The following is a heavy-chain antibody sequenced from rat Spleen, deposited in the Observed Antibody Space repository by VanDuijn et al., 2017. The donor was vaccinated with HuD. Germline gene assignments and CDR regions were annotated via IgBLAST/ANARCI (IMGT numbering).Heavy chain of an antibody. V-gene: IGHV2S8*01. D-gene: IGHD1-7*01. J-gene: IGHJ1*01. CDR1: GFSLISYG. Sequence: QVQLKESGPGLVQPSQTLSLSCTVSGFSLISYGLSWVRQPPGKGLEWIAGIWSGGSTYYDSGLKSRLSISRDTSKSQVVLKMNSLQTEDTAMYFCARDYGYDWYLDFWGPGTMVIVSP. CDR2: IWSGGST. CDR3: ARDYGYDWYLDF.